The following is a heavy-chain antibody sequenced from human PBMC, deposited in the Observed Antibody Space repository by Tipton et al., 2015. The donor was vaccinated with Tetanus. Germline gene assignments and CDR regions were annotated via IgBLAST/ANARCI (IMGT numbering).Heavy chain of an antibody. D-gene: IGHD2-21*02. Sequence: TLSLTCTVSRGSINSGTFYWDWICQPPGKGLEWIGNIYYNGNTLENPSLKGRVTLSLDKSKNQFSLNLTSVTAADTAVYYCARTAHNWFDPWGQGILVTVSS. J-gene: IGHJ5*02. CDR1: RGSINSGTFY. CDR2: IYYNGNT. V-gene: IGHV4-39*01. CDR3: ARTAHNWFDP.